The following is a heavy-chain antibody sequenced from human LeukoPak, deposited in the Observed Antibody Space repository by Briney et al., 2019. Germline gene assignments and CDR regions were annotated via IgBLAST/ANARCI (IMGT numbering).Heavy chain of an antibody. Sequence: GGSLRLSCAASGFTFNNYGMHWVRQAPGKGLEWVAFMRFDGSHQYYADSVKGRFTISRDNSKNTLYLQMNSLRAEDTAVYYCARDYGYSYRIWYWFDPWGQGTLVTVSS. V-gene: IGHV3-30*02. J-gene: IGHJ5*02. CDR3: ARDYGYSYRIWYWFDP. D-gene: IGHD5-18*01. CDR1: GFTFNNYG. CDR2: MRFDGSHQ.